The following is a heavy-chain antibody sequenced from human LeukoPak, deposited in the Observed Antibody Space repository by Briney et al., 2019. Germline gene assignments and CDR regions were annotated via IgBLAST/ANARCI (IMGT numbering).Heavy chain of an antibody. D-gene: IGHD5-24*01. Sequence: GASVKVSCXASGYTFTDYYMHWVRQAHGQGLEWMEWINPNSGGTNYAQKFQGRVTMTRDTSISTAYMELSRLRSDDTAVYYCARSPRLQLGGSYYWGQGTLVTVSS. J-gene: IGHJ4*02. V-gene: IGHV1-2*02. CDR1: GYTFTDYY. CDR2: INPNSGGT. CDR3: ARSPRLQLGGSYY.